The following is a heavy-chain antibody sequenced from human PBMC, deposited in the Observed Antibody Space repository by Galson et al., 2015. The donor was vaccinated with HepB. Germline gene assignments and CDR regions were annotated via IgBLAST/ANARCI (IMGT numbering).Heavy chain of an antibody. CDR1: GGAFSSYA. J-gene: IGHJ5*02. CDR3: ARSGYSEFDP. D-gene: IGHD3-3*01. Sequence: SVKVSCKASGGAFSSYAISWVRQAPGQGLEWMGGIIPIFGTANYAQKFQGRVTITADESTSTAYMELSSLRSEDTAVYYCARSGYSEFDPWGQGTLVTVSS. V-gene: IGHV1-69*13. CDR2: IIPIFGTA.